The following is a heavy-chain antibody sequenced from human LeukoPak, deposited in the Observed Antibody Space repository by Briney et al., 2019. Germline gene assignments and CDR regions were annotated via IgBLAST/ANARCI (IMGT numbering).Heavy chain of an antibody. V-gene: IGHV1-8*01. Sequence: ASVTVSCKASGYTFTSYDINWVRQATGQGLEWMGWMNPNSGNTGYAQKFQGRVTMTRNTSISTAYMELSSLRSEDTAVYYCAREGGSTYYDFWSGYFGGPYYYGMDVWGQGTTVTVSS. J-gene: IGHJ6*02. CDR3: AREGGSTYYDFWSGYFGGPYYYGMDV. D-gene: IGHD3-3*01. CDR1: GYTFTSYD. CDR2: MNPNSGNT.